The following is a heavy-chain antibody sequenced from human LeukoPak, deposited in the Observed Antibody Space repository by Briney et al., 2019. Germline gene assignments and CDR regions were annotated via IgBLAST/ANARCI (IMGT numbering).Heavy chain of an antibody. J-gene: IGHJ4*02. CDR3: ASTSGSSYYYFDY. D-gene: IGHD1-26*01. Sequence: SETLSLTCAVYGGSFRGYYWSWIRQPPGKGLEWIGEINHSGSTNYNPSLKSRLTISVATSKNQFSLKLSSVTAADTAVYYCASTSGSSYYYFDYWGQGTLVTVSS. CDR2: INHSGST. CDR1: GGSFRGYY. V-gene: IGHV4-34*01.